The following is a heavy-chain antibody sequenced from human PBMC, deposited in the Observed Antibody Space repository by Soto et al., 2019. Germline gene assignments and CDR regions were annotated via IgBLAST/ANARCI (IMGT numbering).Heavy chain of an antibody. CDR3: ARACGGDCSLYYGMDV. J-gene: IGHJ6*02. Sequence: GASVKVSCKASGGTFSSYAISWVRRAPGQGLEWMGGIIPIFGTANYAQKFQGRVTITADESTSTAYMELSSLRSEDTAVYYCARACGGDCSLYYGMDVWGQGTTVTVSS. V-gene: IGHV1-69*13. CDR1: GGTFSSYA. CDR2: IIPIFGTA. D-gene: IGHD2-21*02.